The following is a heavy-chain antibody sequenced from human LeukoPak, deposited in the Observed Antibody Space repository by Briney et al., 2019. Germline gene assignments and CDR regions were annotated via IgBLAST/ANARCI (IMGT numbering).Heavy chain of an antibody. V-gene: IGHV4-4*07. CDR3: ARASAKGYDYVWGGYRYNDWFDP. D-gene: IGHD3-16*02. Sequence: SSETLSLTCTVSGGSISSYYWSWIRQPAGKGLEWIGRIYTSGSTNYNPSLKSRVTMSVDTSKNQFSLKLSSVTAADTAVYYCARASAKGYDYVWGGYRYNDWFDPWGQGTLVTVSS. J-gene: IGHJ5*02. CDR2: IYTSGST. CDR1: GGSISSYY.